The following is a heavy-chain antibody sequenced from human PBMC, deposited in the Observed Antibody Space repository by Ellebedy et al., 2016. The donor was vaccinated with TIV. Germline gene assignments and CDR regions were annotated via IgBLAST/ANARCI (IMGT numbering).Heavy chain of an antibody. CDR3: ARALYGGNSGYYYYGMDV. CDR1: GFTFSSYG. J-gene: IGHJ6*02. V-gene: IGHV3-33*01. CDR2: IWYDGSNK. D-gene: IGHD4-23*01. Sequence: GESLKISCAASGFTFSSYGMHWVRQAPGKGLEWVAVIWYDGSNKYYADSVKGRFTISRDNSKNTLYLQMNSLRAEDTAVYYCARALYGGNSGYYYYGMDVWGQGTTVTVSS.